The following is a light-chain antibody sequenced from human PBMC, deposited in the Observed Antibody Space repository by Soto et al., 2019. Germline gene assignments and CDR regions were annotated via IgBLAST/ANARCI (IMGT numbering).Light chain of an antibody. V-gene: IGKV3-15*01. CDR3: QQYSKWPIT. CDR2: GIS. J-gene: IGKJ5*01. CDR1: QSVNSN. Sequence: EMVMTQSPAMLSVSPGESATLSCRAGQSVNSNYLACYQQHPCQPPRLLIYGISTRATGIPARFSGSGSGTEFSLTISSLQSEDFAVYYCQQYSKWPITFGQGTRLEIK.